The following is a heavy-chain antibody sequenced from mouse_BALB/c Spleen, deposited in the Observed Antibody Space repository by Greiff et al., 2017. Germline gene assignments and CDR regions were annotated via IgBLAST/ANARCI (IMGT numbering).Heavy chain of an antibody. CDR1: GFTFSSYT. Sequence: EVQVVESGGGLVQPGGSLKLSCAASGFTFSSYTMSWVRQTPEKRLEWVAYISNGGGSTYYPDTVKGRFTISRDNAKNTLYLQMSSLKSEDTAMYYCARHDSYFDYWGQGTTLTVSS. V-gene: IGHV5-12-2*01. CDR3: ARHDSYFDY. CDR2: ISNGGGST. J-gene: IGHJ2*01. D-gene: IGHD2-13*01.